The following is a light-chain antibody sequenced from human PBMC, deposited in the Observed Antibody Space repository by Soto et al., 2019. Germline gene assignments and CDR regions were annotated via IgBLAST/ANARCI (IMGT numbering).Light chain of an antibody. CDR1: SSTVGGYNY. CDR3: SSYAGSNCL. CDR2: EVN. J-gene: IGLJ2*01. Sequence: QSALTQPPSASGSPGQSVTISCTGTSSTVGGYNYVSWYQHHPGKAPKLVIYEVNKRPSGVPDRFSGSKSGNTASLTVSGLQAEDEADYYCSSYAGSNCLFGGGTNVTV. V-gene: IGLV2-8*01.